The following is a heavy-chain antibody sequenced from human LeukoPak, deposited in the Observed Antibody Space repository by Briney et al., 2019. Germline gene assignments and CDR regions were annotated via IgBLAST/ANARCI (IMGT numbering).Heavy chain of an antibody. J-gene: IGHJ5*02. CDR3: ARCLVREGLNWFDP. CDR2: IYYSGST. V-gene: IGHV4-59*08. CDR1: GGSISSYY. Sequence: SETLSLTCTVSGGSISSYYWSWIRQPPWKGLEWIGYIYYSGSTNYNPSLKSRVTISVDTSKNQFSLKLSSVTAADTAVYYCARCLVREGLNWFDPWGQGTLVTVSS. D-gene: IGHD3-10*01.